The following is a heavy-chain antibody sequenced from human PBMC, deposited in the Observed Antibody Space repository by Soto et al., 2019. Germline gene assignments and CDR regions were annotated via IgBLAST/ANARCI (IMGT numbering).Heavy chain of an antibody. J-gene: IGHJ6*02. D-gene: IGHD1-1*01. V-gene: IGHV3-30-3*01. CDR2: TSKDGINT. Sequence: QVQLVESGGGVVQPGRSLRLSCAASAFTLSKFAMHWVRQAPGKGLEWVAVTSKDGINTYYADSVKGRFTISRDNSKSTKYLQMNSLRTEDTALYYCARGNMDVWGQGTTVTVSS. CDR1: AFTLSKFA. CDR3: ARGNMDV.